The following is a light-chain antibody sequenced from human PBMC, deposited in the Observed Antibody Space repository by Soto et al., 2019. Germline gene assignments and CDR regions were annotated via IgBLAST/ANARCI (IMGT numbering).Light chain of an antibody. CDR2: NNN. CDR1: DSNIGSDT. V-gene: IGLV1-44*01. CDR3: AAWDDSLNGPV. Sequence: QAVVTQPPSASGAPGQRVTISCSGSDSNIGSDTANWYQQIPGTAPKLLIYNNNRRPSGVPERFSGSKSGTSASLAISGLQSDDEADYYCAAWDDSLNGPVFGGGTKLTVL. J-gene: IGLJ2*01.